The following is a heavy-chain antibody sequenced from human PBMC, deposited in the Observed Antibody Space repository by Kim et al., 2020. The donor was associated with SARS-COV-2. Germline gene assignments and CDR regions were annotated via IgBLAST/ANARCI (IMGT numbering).Heavy chain of an antibody. D-gene: IGHD3-9*01. Sequence: GRFTIYRDNAKNSLYLQMNSLRAEDTAVYYCARDRSELRYFDWLSYGMDVWGQGTTVTVSS. V-gene: IGHV3-11*06. J-gene: IGHJ6*02. CDR3: ARDRSELRYFDWLSYGMDV.